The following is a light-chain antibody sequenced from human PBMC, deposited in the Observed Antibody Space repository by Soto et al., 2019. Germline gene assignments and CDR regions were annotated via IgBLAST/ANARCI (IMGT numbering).Light chain of an antibody. CDR3: ETWDSNTRV. J-gene: IGLJ3*02. CDR2: LEGSGNF. Sequence: QLVLTQSSSASASLGSSVKLTCTLDSGHSTNIVAWHQQQPGKAPRYLMKLEGSGNFNKGSGVPDRFSGSSSGGDRYLTISDLQSEDEADYYCETWDSNTRVFGGGTKLTVL. V-gene: IGLV4-60*03. CDR1: SGHSTNI.